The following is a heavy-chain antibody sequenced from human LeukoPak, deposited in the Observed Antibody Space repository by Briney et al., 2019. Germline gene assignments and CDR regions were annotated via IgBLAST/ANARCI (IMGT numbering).Heavy chain of an antibody. J-gene: IGHJ6*03. Sequence: ASVKVSCKASGGTFSYYAISWVRQAPGQGLEWLGGIIPIFGTTKYAQKVQGRVTITADESTSTAYMELSSLRSEDTAVYYCARGQPLLGYMDVWGKGTTVTVSS. D-gene: IGHD2-21*02. V-gene: IGHV1-69*13. CDR1: GGTFSYYA. CDR2: IIPIFGTT. CDR3: ARGQPLLGYMDV.